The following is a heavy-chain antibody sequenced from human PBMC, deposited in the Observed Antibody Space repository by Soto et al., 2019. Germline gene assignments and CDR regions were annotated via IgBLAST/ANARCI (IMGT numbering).Heavy chain of an antibody. V-gene: IGHV3-21*01. CDR1: GFTFSSYS. CDR3: ARGPVGSSFDY. Sequence: PGGALRLSCAVSGFTFSSYSMNWVRQAPGKGLEWVSSISRSSSDIYYEDSVKGRFTSSRDNAKNSLYLQMNSLRAEDTAVYYCARGPVGSSFDYWGQGTLVTVSS. J-gene: IGHJ4*02. D-gene: IGHD1-26*01. CDR2: ISRSSSDI.